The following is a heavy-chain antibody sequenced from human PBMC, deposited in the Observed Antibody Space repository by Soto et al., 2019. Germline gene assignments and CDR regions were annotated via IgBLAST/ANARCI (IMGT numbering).Heavy chain of an antibody. CDR3: ARPYSSGWYGDLDY. CDR2: ISYDGSNK. J-gene: IGHJ4*02. Sequence: QVQLVESGGGVVQPGRSLRLSCTASGFTFSSYAMHWVRQAPGKGLEWVAAISYDGSNKYYADSVKGRFTISRDNSKNTMYLQMNSLRVEDTAVYYCARPYSSGWYGDLDYWGQGTLVTVSS. D-gene: IGHD6-19*01. V-gene: IGHV3-30-3*01. CDR1: GFTFSSYA.